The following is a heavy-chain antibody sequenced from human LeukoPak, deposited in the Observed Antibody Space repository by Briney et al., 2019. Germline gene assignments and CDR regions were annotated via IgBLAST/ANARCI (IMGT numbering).Heavy chain of an antibody. Sequence: SETLSLTCTVSGGSISSYYWSWIRQPPGKGLEWIGYIYYSGSTYYNPSLKSRVTISVDTSKNQFSLKLSSVTAADTAVYYCARHGGWLQDTESYFDYWGQGTLVTVSS. J-gene: IGHJ4*02. CDR1: GGSISSYY. CDR3: ARHGGWLQDTESYFDY. V-gene: IGHV4-59*04. CDR2: IYYSGST. D-gene: IGHD5-24*01.